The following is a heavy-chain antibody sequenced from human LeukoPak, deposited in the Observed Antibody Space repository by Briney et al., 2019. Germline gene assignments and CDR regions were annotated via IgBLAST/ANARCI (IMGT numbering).Heavy chain of an antibody. CDR2: ISGSGGST. Sequence: PGGSLRLSCADSGFTFSSYAMSWVRQAPGKGLEWVSAISGSGGSTYCADSVKGRFTISRDNSKNTLYLQMNSLRAEDTAVYYCAKARAGPIMITFGGVIVRWGQGTLVTVSS. CDR1: GFTFSSYA. CDR3: AKARAGPIMITFGGVIVR. J-gene: IGHJ4*02. D-gene: IGHD3-16*02. V-gene: IGHV3-23*01.